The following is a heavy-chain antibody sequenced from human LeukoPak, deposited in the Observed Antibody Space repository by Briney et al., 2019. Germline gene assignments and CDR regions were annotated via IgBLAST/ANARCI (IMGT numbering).Heavy chain of an antibody. CDR2: IYYSGST. CDR3: ARVSRPIIAVAGNDAFDI. Sequence: SETLSLTCTVSGGSISSGGYYWSWIRQRPGKGLEWIGYIYYSGSTYYNPSLKSRVTISVDTSKNRFSLKLSSVTAADTAVYYCARVSRPIIAVAGNDAFDIWGQGTMVTVSS. CDR1: GGSISSGGYY. D-gene: IGHD6-19*01. V-gene: IGHV4-31*03. J-gene: IGHJ3*02.